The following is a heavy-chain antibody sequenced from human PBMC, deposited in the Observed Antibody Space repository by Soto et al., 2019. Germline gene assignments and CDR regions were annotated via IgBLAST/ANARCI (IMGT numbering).Heavy chain of an antibody. Sequence: EVQLLESGGGLVQRGGSLRLSCAASGFTFSSYGMSWVRQAPGKGLEWVSAINTNGGSTFYADSVKGRFTISRDNSKNTRYLQMNSLRAEDTAVYYCAKGFYDSSGNHPHWFDPWGQGTLVTVSS. CDR3: AKGFYDSSGNHPHWFDP. CDR1: GFTFSSYG. V-gene: IGHV3-23*01. J-gene: IGHJ5*02. D-gene: IGHD3-22*01. CDR2: INTNGGST.